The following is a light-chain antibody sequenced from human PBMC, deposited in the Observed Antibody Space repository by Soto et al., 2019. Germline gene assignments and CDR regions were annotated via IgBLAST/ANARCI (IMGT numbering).Light chain of an antibody. V-gene: IGLV2-23*01. CDR2: EGS. CDR3: CSYAGSSTLLYV. CDR1: SSDVGSYDL. J-gene: IGLJ1*01. Sequence: QPVLTQPASVSGSPGQSITISCTGTSSDVGSYDLVSWYQQHPGKAPKLMIYEGSKRPSGVSNRFSGSKSGNTASLTISGLQAEDEGDYYCCSYAGSSTLLYVFGTGTKLTVL.